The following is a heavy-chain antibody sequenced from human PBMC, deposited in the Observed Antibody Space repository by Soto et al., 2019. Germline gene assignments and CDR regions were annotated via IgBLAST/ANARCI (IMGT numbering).Heavy chain of an antibody. Sequence: SETLSLTCTVSGGSISSYYWSWIRQPPGKGLEWIGYIYYSGSTNYNPSLKSRVTISVDTSKNQFSLKLSSVTAADTAVYYCARHGSSSPNDYYYYYYMDVWGKGTTVTVSS. CDR2: IYYSGST. V-gene: IGHV4-59*08. CDR1: GGSISSYY. D-gene: IGHD6-6*01. J-gene: IGHJ6*03. CDR3: ARHGSSSPNDYYYYYYMDV.